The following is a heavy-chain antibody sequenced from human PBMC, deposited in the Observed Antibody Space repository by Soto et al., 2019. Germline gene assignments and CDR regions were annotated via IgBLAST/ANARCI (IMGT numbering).Heavy chain of an antibody. CDR1: GFTFSSDS. Sequence: EVQLVESGGGLVKPGGSLRLSCAASGFTFSSDSMNWVRQAPGKGLEWVSSIGSGSSYKYYAESVKGRFTISRDNAKNSLYLQMNSLRAEDTAVYYCARDGYNWNDGYYYGMDVWGQGTTVTVSS. V-gene: IGHV3-21*01. CDR3: ARDGYNWNDGYYYGMDV. J-gene: IGHJ6*02. CDR2: IGSGSSYK. D-gene: IGHD1-1*01.